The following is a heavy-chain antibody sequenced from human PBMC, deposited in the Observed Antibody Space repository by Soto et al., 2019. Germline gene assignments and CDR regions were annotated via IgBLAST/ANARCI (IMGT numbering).Heavy chain of an antibody. CDR2: INSDGSVT. Sequence: GGSLRLSCAASGFTFSTYWMHWVRQAPGKGPVWVSRINSDGSVTNYADSVKGRFTISRDNSKNTLYLQMNSLRAEDTAVYYCAKDSSSTVGWFDPWGQGTLVTVSS. D-gene: IGHD2-2*01. CDR1: GFTFSTYW. V-gene: IGHV3-74*01. CDR3: AKDSSSTVGWFDP. J-gene: IGHJ5*02.